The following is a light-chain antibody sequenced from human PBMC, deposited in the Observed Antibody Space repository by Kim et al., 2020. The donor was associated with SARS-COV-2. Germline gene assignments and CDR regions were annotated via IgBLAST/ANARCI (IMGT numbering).Light chain of an antibody. CDR1: KLGDKY. CDR2: EDT. Sequence: SYELTQPPSVSVSPGQTASITCSGDKLGDKYAFWYQQKPGQSPVLVIYEDTKRPSGIPERFSGSNSGNTATLTISGAQAMDEADYYCQAWDGSTAVFGGGTKVTVL. CDR3: QAWDGSTAV. J-gene: IGLJ3*02. V-gene: IGLV3-1*01.